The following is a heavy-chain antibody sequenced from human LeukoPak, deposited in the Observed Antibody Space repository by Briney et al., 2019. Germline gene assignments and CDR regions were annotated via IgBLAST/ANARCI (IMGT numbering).Heavy chain of an antibody. CDR2: INLDGSET. V-gene: IGHV3-7*01. CDR1: GNYW. J-gene: IGHJ4*02. Sequence: GGSLRLSCAASGNYWMTWVRQGPGEGLEWLANINLDGSETHFVDSVKGRFTISRDNAKNSLSLQMSGLRVEDTAVYYCARGYSDWLRWGQGTQVTVSS. D-gene: IGHD4-11*01. CDR3: ARGYSDWLR.